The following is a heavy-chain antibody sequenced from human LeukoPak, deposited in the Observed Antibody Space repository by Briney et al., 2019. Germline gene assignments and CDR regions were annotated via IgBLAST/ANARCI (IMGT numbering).Heavy chain of an antibody. CDR3: AKDRAYCSGGSCYPEGSSS. CDR2: ISGSGGST. CDR1: GFTFSSYA. J-gene: IGHJ4*02. D-gene: IGHD2-15*01. V-gene: IGHV3-23*01. Sequence: GGSLRLSCAASGFTFSSYAMSWVRQAPGKGLEWVSAISGSGGSTYYADSVKGRFTISRDNSKNTLYLQLNSLRAEDTAVYYCAKDRAYCSGGSCYPEGSSSWGQGTLVTVSS.